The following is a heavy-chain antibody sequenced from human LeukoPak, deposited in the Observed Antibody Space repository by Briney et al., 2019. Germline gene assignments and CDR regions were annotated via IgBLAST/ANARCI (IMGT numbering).Heavy chain of an antibody. Sequence: ASMKVSCKASGYTFTSYDINWVRQATGQGLEWMGWMNPNSGNTGYAQKFQGRVTMTRNTSISTAYMELSSLRSEDTAVYYCARGLPAAAIHKGVFDPWGQGTLVTVSS. CDR2: MNPNSGNT. CDR3: ARGLPAAAIHKGVFDP. D-gene: IGHD2-2*02. CDR1: GYTFTSYD. V-gene: IGHV1-8*01. J-gene: IGHJ5*02.